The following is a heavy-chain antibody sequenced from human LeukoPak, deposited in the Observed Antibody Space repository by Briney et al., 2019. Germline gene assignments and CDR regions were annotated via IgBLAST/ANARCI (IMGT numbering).Heavy chain of an antibody. CDR1: GGSITNYY. V-gene: IGHV4-59*01. J-gene: IGHJ5*02. Sequence: SETLSLTCTVSGGSITNYYWSWIRQPPWKGLEWIGWIYYTGATQYNPSLRGRITFSVDTSQNQFSLKLTSVTAADTAVYYCARYSGNSSRWFDPWGQGTLVTVSS. CDR3: ARYSGNSSRWFDP. CDR2: IYYTGAT. D-gene: IGHD1-26*01.